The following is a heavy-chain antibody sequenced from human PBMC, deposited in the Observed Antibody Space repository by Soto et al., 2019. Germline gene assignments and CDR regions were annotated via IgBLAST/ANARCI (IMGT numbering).Heavy chain of an antibody. Sequence: PGGSLRLSCAASGFTFSRYWMTWVRQAPGKGLEWVANIKQDGSEIYYVDSVKGRFTISRDNAENSLYLQMNSLRAEDTAVYYCARDPVCSGGSCYDYWSQGTLVTVSS. CDR1: GFTFSRYW. J-gene: IGHJ4*02. CDR2: IKQDGSEI. V-gene: IGHV3-7*01. D-gene: IGHD2-15*01. CDR3: ARDPVCSGGSCYDY.